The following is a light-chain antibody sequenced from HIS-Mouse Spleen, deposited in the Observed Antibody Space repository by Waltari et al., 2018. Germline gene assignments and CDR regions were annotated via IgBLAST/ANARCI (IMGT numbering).Light chain of an antibody. CDR2: GNS. V-gene: IGLV1-40*01. J-gene: IGLJ3*02. Sequence: QSVLTQPPSVSGAPGQRVTISCTGSSPNIGAGYEVPWYQQLHGTAPKLLIYGNSNRPSGVPDRFSGSKSGTSASLAITGLQAEDEADYYCQSYDSSLSGSVFGGGTKLTVL. CDR1: SPNIGAGYE. CDR3: QSYDSSLSGSV.